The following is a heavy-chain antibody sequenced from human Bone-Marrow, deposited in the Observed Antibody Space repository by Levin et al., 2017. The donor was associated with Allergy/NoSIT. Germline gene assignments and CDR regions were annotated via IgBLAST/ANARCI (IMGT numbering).Heavy chain of an antibody. J-gene: IGHJ4*02. Sequence: WASVKVSCKTSGYTFTGYYMHWLRQAPGQGLEWMGWINPNSGDTNYAQRFHGRVTMTRDTPISTAYMDLSRLRSDDTAVYYCARVIRDGYNSGSYYFDYWGQGTLVTVSS. V-gene: IGHV1-2*02. D-gene: IGHD5-24*01. CDR1: GYTFTGYY. CDR3: ARVIRDGYNSGSYYFDY. CDR2: INPNSGDT.